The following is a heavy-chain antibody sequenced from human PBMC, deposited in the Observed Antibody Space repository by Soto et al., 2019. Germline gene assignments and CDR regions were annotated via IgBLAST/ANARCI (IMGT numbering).Heavy chain of an antibody. V-gene: IGHV3-15*01. J-gene: IGHJ4*02. CDR2: IKSKTDGGTT. CDR3: TTASGYSYGDY. D-gene: IGHD5-18*01. CDR1: GFTFSNAW. Sequence: GESLKISCAASGFTFSNAWMSWVRQAPGKGLEWVGRIKSKTDGGTTDYAAPVKGRFTISRDDSKNTLYLQMNSLKTEDTAVYYCTTASGYSYGDYWGQGTLVTVSS.